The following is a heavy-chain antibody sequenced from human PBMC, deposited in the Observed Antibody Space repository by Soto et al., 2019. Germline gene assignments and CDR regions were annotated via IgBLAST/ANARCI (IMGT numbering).Heavy chain of an antibody. CDR1: GGSISSGDYY. V-gene: IGHV4-30-4*01. CDR2: IYYSGST. D-gene: IGHD1-20*01. Sequence: SETLSLTCTVSGGSISSGDYYWSWIRQPPGKGLEWIGYIYYSGSTYYNPSLKSRVTISVNTSKNQFSLKLSSVTAADTAVYYCARDQASITGTTWEGNWFDPWGQGTLVTVSS. J-gene: IGHJ5*02. CDR3: ARDQASITGTTWEGNWFDP.